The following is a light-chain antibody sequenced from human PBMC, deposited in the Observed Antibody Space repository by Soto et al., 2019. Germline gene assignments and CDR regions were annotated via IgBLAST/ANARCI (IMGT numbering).Light chain of an antibody. Sequence: QSALTQPASVSGSPGQSITISCTGTSSDVGSYNLVSWYQQHPGKAPKLMIYEGSKRPSGVSNRFSGSKSGNTASLTISGLQAEDEADCYCCSYAGIVVFGGGTQLTVL. CDR3: CSYAGIVV. CDR1: SSDVGSYNL. J-gene: IGLJ2*01. CDR2: EGS. V-gene: IGLV2-23*01.